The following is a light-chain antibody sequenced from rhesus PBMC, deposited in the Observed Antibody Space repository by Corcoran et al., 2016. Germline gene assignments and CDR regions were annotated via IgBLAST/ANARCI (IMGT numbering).Light chain of an antibody. J-gene: IGKJ4*01. CDR3: LQYNSSPLT. V-gene: IGKV1-22*01. CDR2: KAS. CDR1: QSISSW. Sequence: DIQMTQSPSSLSASVGDTVTITCRASQSISSWLDWYQQKPGKAPKLLIYKASILQSGVPSRVSGSGSGTDFTLTISSLQPEDFATYYCLQYNSSPLTFGRGTKVEIK.